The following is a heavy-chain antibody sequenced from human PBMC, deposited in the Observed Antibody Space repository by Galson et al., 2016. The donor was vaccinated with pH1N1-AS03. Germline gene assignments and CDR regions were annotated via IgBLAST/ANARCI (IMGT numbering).Heavy chain of an antibody. CDR2: IIPILGTP. D-gene: IGHD4/OR15-4a*01. V-gene: IGHV1-69*13. CDR1: GGTISSDA. CDR3: ARDFYGDAAGRLDF. Sequence: SVKVSCKASGGTISSDAISWVRQAPGQGLEWMGGIIPILGTPKYAQKFQDRMTIIADESTSTVYVELSGLRREDTAVYYCARDFYGDAAGRLDFWGQGMLVTVSS. J-gene: IGHJ4*02.